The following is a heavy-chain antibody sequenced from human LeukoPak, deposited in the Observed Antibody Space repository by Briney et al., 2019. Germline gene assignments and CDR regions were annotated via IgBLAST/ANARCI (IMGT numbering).Heavy chain of an antibody. D-gene: IGHD3-10*01. CDR2: IKSDGSST. J-gene: IGHJ6*02. V-gene: IGHV3-74*01. CDR3: ARGGVRFGELFSGYYGMDV. CDR1: GFTFSNYW. Sequence: GGSLRLSCAASGFTFSNYWMHWVRQAPGEALMWVSRIKSDGSSTTYADSVKGRFTISRDNSKNTLYLQMNSLRAEDTAVYYCARGGVRFGELFSGYYGMDVWGQGTTVTVSS.